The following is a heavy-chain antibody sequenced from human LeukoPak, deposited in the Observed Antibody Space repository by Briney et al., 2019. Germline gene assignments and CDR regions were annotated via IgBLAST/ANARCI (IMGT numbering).Heavy chain of an antibody. CDR3: ATGRQLGY. CDR2: IKEDGSEK. Sequence: GGSLRLSCVVSGFTFSNYWMSWVRQALGKGLEWVANIKEDGSEKYYVDSVKGRFTISRDNAKNSLYLQMDSLRAEDTAIYYCATGRQLGYWGQGTLVTVSS. V-gene: IGHV3-7*01. J-gene: IGHJ4*02. CDR1: GFTFSNYW. D-gene: IGHD6-13*01.